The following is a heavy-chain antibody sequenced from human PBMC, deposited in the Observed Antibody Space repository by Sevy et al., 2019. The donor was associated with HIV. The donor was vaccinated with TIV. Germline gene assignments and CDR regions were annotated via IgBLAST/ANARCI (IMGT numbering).Heavy chain of an antibody. J-gene: IGHJ4*02. Sequence: GGSLRLSCAASGFSFSSYGMHWVRQAPGKGLEWMSYIQYDGSNKDYADSVKGRFTISRDNSKNTLYLQMNSLRVEETSVFYWVKEGGGEGGDHWGQGTLVTVSS. D-gene: IGHD2-21*01. CDR3: VKEGGGEGGDH. V-gene: IGHV3-30*02. CDR2: IQYDGSNK. CDR1: GFSFSSYG.